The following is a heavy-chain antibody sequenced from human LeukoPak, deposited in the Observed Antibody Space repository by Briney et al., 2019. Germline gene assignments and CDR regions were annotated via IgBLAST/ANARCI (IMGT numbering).Heavy chain of an antibody. Sequence: SQTLSLTCAVSGGSISSGGYSWSWIRQPPGKGLEWIGYIYHSGSTYYNPSLKSRVTISVDTSKNQFSLKLSSVAAADTAVYYCAREVGYDFWSGYYRSDYYYGMDVWGQGTTVTVSS. CDR2: IYHSGST. V-gene: IGHV4-30-2*01. CDR1: GGSISSGGYS. D-gene: IGHD3-3*01. CDR3: AREVGYDFWSGYYRSDYYYGMDV. J-gene: IGHJ6*02.